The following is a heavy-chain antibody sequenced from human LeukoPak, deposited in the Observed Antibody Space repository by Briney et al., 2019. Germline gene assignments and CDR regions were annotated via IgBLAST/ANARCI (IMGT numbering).Heavy chain of an antibody. CDR3: AKRSRRLTIVRGVPREDV. CDR2: ISGNGGST. CDR1: GFTFSSYA. V-gene: IGHV3-23*01. J-gene: IGHJ6*02. Sequence: EGSLRLSCAASGFTFSSYAMNWVRQAPGKGLEWVSGISGNGGSTYYADSVKGRFTISRDNSKDTLYLQMNSLRAEDTAVYYCAKRSRRLTIVRGVPREDVWGQGTTVTVSS. D-gene: IGHD3-10*01.